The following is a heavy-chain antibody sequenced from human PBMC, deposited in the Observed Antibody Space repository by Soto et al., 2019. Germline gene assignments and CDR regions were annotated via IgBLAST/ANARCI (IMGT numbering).Heavy chain of an antibody. J-gene: IGHJ6*02. D-gene: IGHD3-10*01. Sequence: SVKVSCKASGGTFSSYAISWVRQAPGQGLEWMGGIIPIFGTANYAQKFQGRVTITADESTSTAYMELSSLRSEDTAVYYCARTMVRGVIPSRGYYGMDVWGQGTTVTVSS. CDR1: GGTFSSYA. CDR3: ARTMVRGVIPSRGYYGMDV. V-gene: IGHV1-69*13. CDR2: IIPIFGTA.